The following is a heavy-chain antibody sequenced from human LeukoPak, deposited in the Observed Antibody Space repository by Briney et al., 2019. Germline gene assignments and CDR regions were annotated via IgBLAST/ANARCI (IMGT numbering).Heavy chain of an antibody. CDR1: GFTFSNYA. V-gene: IGHV4-34*01. Sequence: PGGSLRLSCAASGFTFSNYAMSWVRQAPGKGLEWIGEINHSGSTNYNPSLKSRVTISVDTSKNQFSLKLSSVTAAHTAVYYCARSAYYYDSSGPYRYFDYWGQGTLVTVSS. CDR3: ARSAYYYDSSGPYRYFDY. J-gene: IGHJ4*02. CDR2: INHSGST. D-gene: IGHD3-22*01.